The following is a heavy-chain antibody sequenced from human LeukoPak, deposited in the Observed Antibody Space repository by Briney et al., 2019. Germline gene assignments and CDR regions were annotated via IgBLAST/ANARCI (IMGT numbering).Heavy chain of an antibody. CDR2: IYPGDSDT. D-gene: IGHD2-2*01. CDR3: ARLAEDCSSTSCYLDAFDI. CDR1: GYSFTSYW. Sequence: GESLKISCKGSGYSFTSYWIGWVRQMPGKGLEWMGIIYPGDSDTRYSPSFQGQVTISADKSISTAYLQWSSLKASDTAMYYCARLAEDCSSTSCYLDAFDIWGQGTMVTVSS. V-gene: IGHV5-51*01. J-gene: IGHJ3*02.